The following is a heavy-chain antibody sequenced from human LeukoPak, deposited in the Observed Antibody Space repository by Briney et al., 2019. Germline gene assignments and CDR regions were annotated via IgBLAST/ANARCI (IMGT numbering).Heavy chain of an antibody. CDR1: GGSISSYY. CDR2: IYTNGST. V-gene: IGHV4-4*07. CDR3: ARDLRQRDWYFDL. Sequence: PSETLSLTCTVSGGSISSYYWSWIRQPAGKGLEWIGRIYTNGSTNYNPSLKSRVTMSVDTSKNQFSLKLSSVTAADTAVYYCARDLRQRDWYFDLWGHGTLVTVSS. J-gene: IGHJ2*01.